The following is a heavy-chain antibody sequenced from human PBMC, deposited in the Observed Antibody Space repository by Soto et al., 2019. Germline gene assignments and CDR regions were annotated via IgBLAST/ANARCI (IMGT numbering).Heavy chain of an antibody. CDR3: ARGSIVLMVYAMNYYYYYMDV. CDR1: GDSVSSNSAA. D-gene: IGHD2-8*01. J-gene: IGHJ6*03. V-gene: IGHV6-1*01. CDR2: TYYRSKWYN. Sequence: SQTLSLTCAISGDSVSSNSAAWNWIRQSPSRGLEWLGRTYYRSKWYNDYAVSVKSRITINPDTSKNQFSLQLNSVTPEDTAVYYCARGSIVLMVYAMNYYYYYMDVWGKGTTVTVSS.